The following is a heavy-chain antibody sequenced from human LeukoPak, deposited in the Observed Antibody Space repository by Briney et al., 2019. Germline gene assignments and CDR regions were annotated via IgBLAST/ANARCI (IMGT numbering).Heavy chain of an antibody. V-gene: IGHV3-21*01. CDR1: GFTFSSIS. D-gene: IGHD6-19*01. Sequence: GGPLNFSCAASGFTFSSISLHWARLTQGKGLEWVSFISTTSSTHYVASVTGRFTISRDNAKHSVYLPMNTLRADDTAVYYCVTGPSRLEPGYFDNWGQGVLVTVSS. CDR2: ISTTSST. CDR3: VTGPSRLEPGYFDN. J-gene: IGHJ4*02.